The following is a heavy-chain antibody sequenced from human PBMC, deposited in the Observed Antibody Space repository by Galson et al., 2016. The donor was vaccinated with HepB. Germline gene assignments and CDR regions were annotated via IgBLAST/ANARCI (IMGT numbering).Heavy chain of an antibody. Sequence: PALVKPTQTLTLTCTFSGFSLSTSGLCVSWIRQAPGKAPEWLAHIGWDDDKRYSTSLKTRLTISKDTSKNQVVLTVTNMDPGDTATYYCARLDCSEYSYAYVHWGQGTRVTVSS. V-gene: IGHV2-70*13. D-gene: IGHD5-18*01. CDR2: IGWDDDK. J-gene: IGHJ4*02. CDR1: GFSLSTSGLC. CDR3: ARLDCSEYSYAYVH.